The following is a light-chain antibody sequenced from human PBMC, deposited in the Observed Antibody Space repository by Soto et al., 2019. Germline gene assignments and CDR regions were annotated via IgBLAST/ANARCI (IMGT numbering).Light chain of an antibody. Sequence: EIVLTQSPASLSLSAGERVTLSCRASQSVDIMVAWYQQQVGRTPRLLIYETSNRATGVPGRFSGSGSGTDFTLTISRLEPEDFAVYFCQVRTDWPPFKYTFGQGTKLEV. CDR2: ETS. CDR3: QVRTDWPPFKYT. CDR1: QSVDIM. J-gene: IGKJ2*01. V-gene: IGKV3-11*01.